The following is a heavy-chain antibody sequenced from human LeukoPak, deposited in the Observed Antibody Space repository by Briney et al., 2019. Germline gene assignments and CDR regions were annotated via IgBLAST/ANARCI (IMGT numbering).Heavy chain of an antibody. Sequence: ASVKVSCKASGGTFSSYAISWVRQAPGQGLEWMGGIIPIFGTANYAQKFQGRVTITADESTSTAYMELSSLRSEDTAVYYYARVPIAVAANYYYYYGMDVWGQGTTVTVSS. CDR2: IIPIFGTA. J-gene: IGHJ6*02. CDR1: GGTFSSYA. CDR3: ARVPIAVAANYYYYYGMDV. D-gene: IGHD6-19*01. V-gene: IGHV1-69*13.